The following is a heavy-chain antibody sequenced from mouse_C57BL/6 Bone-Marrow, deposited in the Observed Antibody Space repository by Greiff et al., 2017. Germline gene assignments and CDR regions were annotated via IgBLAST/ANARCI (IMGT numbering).Heavy chain of an antibody. CDR3: ARWGYPWFAY. Sequence: QVQLQQPGAELVKPGASVKLSCKASGYTFTSYWMQWVKQRPGQGLEWIGEIAPSDSYTNYNQKFKGKATLTVDTSSSTAYMQLSSLTSEDSAVYYCARWGYPWFAYWGQGTLVTVSA. CDR2: IAPSDSYT. CDR1: GYTFTSYW. V-gene: IGHV1-50*01. J-gene: IGHJ3*01.